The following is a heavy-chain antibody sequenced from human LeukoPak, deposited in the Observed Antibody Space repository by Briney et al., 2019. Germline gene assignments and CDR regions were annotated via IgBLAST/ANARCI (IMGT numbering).Heavy chain of an antibody. D-gene: IGHD1-26*01. Sequence: GGSLRLSCAASGFTFSSYAMSWVRQAPGEGLEWVSAISGSGGSTYYADSVKGRFTISRDNSKNTLYLQMSSLRAEDTAVYYCAKDPNSGSYYFYFGYWGQGTLVTVSS. CDR3: AKDPNSGSYYFYFGY. CDR1: GFTFSSYA. V-gene: IGHV3-23*01. J-gene: IGHJ4*02. CDR2: ISGSGGST.